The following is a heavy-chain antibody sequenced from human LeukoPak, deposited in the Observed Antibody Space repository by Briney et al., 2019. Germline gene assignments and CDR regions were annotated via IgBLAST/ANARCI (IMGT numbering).Heavy chain of an antibody. Sequence: SVKVSCKASGGTFSSFAISWVRQAPGQGLEWMGGIIPIFGTANYAQKFQGRVTITADESTSTAYMELSSLRSEDTAVYYCARDRHYYGSGSYYSHFDYWGQGTLVTVSS. CDR2: IIPIFGTA. D-gene: IGHD3-10*01. CDR3: ARDRHYYGSGSYYSHFDY. J-gene: IGHJ4*02. V-gene: IGHV1-69*13. CDR1: GGTFSSFA.